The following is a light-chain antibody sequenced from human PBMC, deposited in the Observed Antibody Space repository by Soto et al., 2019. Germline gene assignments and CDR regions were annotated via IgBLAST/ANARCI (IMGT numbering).Light chain of an antibody. V-gene: IGKV2-24*01. CDR3: MQATQIPHT. Sequence: EIVMTQTPPSSPVTLGQPASISCRSSRSLVHSDGNTYLSWLHQRPGQPPRLLIYRVSIRFSGVPDRLSGSGAGTDFTLKIARVEAEDVGVYYCMQATQIPHTFGQGTKLEI. CDR1: RSLVHSDGNTY. CDR2: RVS. J-gene: IGKJ2*01.